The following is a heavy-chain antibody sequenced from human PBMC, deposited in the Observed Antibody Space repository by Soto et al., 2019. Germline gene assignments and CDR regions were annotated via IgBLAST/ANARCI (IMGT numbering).Heavy chain of an antibody. V-gene: IGHV3-30*18. CDR1: GFTFSSYG. J-gene: IGHJ4*02. Sequence: QVQLVESGGGVVQPGRSLRLSCAASGFTFSSYGMHWVRQAPGKGLEWVAVISYDGSNNYYADSVKGRFTIPRDKSKNTRYLQMTSRRADDTAVYYCAKGAYIVVVTDQDYFDYWGQGTLGTVSS. CDR2: ISYDGSNN. CDR3: AKGAYIVVVTDQDYFDY. D-gene: IGHD2-21*02.